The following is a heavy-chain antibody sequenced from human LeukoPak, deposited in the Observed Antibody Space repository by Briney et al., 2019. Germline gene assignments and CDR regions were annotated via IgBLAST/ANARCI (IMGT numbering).Heavy chain of an antibody. J-gene: IGHJ3*02. D-gene: IGHD3-3*01. CDR2: MKQDGSEK. CDR1: GFTFSTSW. CDR3: ARDAFSRISIFGVVSDAFDI. V-gene: IGHV3-7*01. Sequence: GGSLRLSCAASGFTFSTSWMIWVRQAPGKGLEWVANMKQDGSEKYYVDSVKGRFTISRDNAKNSLYLQMNSLRAEDTAVYYCARDAFSRISIFGVVSDAFDIWGQGTMVTVSS.